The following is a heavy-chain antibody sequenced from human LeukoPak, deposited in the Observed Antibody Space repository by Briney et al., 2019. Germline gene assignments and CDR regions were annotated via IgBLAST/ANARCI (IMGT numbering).Heavy chain of an antibody. CDR1: GGSISSSSYY. CDR2: IYHSGST. Sequence: KPSETLSLTCTVSGGSISSSSYYWGWIRQPPGKGLEWIGYIYHSGSTYYNPSLKSRVTISVDRSKNQFSLKLSSVTAADTAVYYCARLGEMIVGTMTTDAFDIWGQGTMVTVSS. J-gene: IGHJ3*02. D-gene: IGHD3-22*01. CDR3: ARLGEMIVGTMTTDAFDI. V-gene: IGHV4-39*07.